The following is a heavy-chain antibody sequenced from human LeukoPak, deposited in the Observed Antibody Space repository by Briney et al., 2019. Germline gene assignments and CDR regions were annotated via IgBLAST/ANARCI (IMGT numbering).Heavy chain of an antibody. D-gene: IGHD2-15*01. V-gene: IGHV3-33*01. CDR2: IWYDGSNK. Sequence: PGGPLRLPCAASGFTFSSYGMHWVRQAPGKGLEWVAVIWYDGSNKYYADSVKSRFTISRDNSKNTLYLQVNSLRAEDTAVYYCARDRSYCSGGSCYYYGMDVWGQGTTVTVSS. CDR1: GFTFSSYG. CDR3: ARDRSYCSGGSCYYYGMDV. J-gene: IGHJ6*02.